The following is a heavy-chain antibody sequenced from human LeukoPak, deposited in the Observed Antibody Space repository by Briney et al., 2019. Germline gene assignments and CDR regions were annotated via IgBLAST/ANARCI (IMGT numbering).Heavy chain of an antibody. CDR2: INHSGST. Sequence: KTSETLSLTCAVYGGSFSGYYWSWIRQPPGKGLEWIGEINHSGSTNYNPSLKSRVTISVDTSKNQFSLKLSSVTAADTAVYYCARGLGGQTHYDYVWGSYRPKPLTYYFDYWGQGTLVTVPS. CDR1: GGSFSGYY. J-gene: IGHJ4*02. D-gene: IGHD3-16*02. CDR3: ARGLGGQTHYDYVWGSYRPKPLTYYFDY. V-gene: IGHV4-34*01.